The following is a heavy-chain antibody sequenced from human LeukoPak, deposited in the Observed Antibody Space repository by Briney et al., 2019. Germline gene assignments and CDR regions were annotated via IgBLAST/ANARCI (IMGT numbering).Heavy chain of an antibody. CDR2: ISYDGSNK. J-gene: IGHJ3*02. V-gene: IGHV3-30*03. CDR3: AVGYCTSTSCPGAFDI. Sequence: PGGSLRLSCAASGFTFSSYGMHWVRQAPGKGLEWVAVISYDGSNKYHADSVKGRFTISRDNSKNTLLLQMNSLRAEDTAVYYCAVGYCTSTSCPGAFDIWGQGTMVTVSS. CDR1: GFTFSSYG. D-gene: IGHD2-2*01.